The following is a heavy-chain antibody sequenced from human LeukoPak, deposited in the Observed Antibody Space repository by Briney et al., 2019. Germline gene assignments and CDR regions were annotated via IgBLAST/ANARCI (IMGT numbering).Heavy chain of an antibody. D-gene: IGHD4-17*01. Sequence: ASVKVSCKASGGTFSNYAISWVRQAPGQGLEWMGRIIPIFGTTNYAQKFQGRVTIITDGSTSTAYVGLSSLRSEDTAVYYCARTPTTMTTDAFDVWGQGTMVTVSS. CDR1: GGTFSNYA. CDR3: ARTPTTMTTDAFDV. CDR2: IIPIFGTT. V-gene: IGHV1-69*05. J-gene: IGHJ3*01.